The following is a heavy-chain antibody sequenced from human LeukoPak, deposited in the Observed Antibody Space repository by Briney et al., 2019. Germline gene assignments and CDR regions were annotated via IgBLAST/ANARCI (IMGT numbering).Heavy chain of an antibody. CDR3: VRDWEGFNFDI. J-gene: IGHJ3*02. Sequence: ETLSLTCTVSGGSVSSYYWSWVRQPPGEGLEWIAYVYNSGTTNYNPSLKSRVTISVDRSKNQFSLKMNSVTAADPAVYYCVRDWEGFNFDIWGQGTMVTVSS. D-gene: IGHD1-26*01. CDR2: VYNSGTT. CDR1: GGSVSSYY. V-gene: IGHV4-59*02.